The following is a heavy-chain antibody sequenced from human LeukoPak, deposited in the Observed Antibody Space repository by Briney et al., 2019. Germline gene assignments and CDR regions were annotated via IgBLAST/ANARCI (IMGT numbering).Heavy chain of an antibody. CDR1: RFTFSNYA. CDR2: ISGSGGST. J-gene: IGHJ4*02. D-gene: IGHD1-26*01. V-gene: IGHV3-23*01. Sequence: PGGSLRLSCAASRFTFSNYAMSWVRQAPGRGLEWVSGISGSGGSTYYADSVKGRFTISRDNSKNTLYLQMNSLTDEDTAVYYCAKKWGVGTTTLDYFDYWGQGTLVTVSS. CDR3: AKKWGVGTTTLDYFDY.